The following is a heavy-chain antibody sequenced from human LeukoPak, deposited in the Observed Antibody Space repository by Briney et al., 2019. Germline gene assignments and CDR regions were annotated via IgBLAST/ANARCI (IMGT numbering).Heavy chain of an antibody. J-gene: IGHJ5*02. CDR1: GDSISSSNYF. Sequence: SSETLSLTCTVSGDSISSSNYFWGWIRQPPGKGLGWIGTIYYSGSTYFNPSLKSRVTISIDTSKNQFSLKLSSVTAADTAVYYCARAGWELLSASFDPWGQGTLVIVSS. V-gene: IGHV4-39*07. CDR3: ARAGWELLSASFDP. D-gene: IGHD1-26*01. CDR2: IYYSGST.